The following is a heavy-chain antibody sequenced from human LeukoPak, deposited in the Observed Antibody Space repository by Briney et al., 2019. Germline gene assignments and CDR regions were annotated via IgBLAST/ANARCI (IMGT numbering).Heavy chain of an antibody. CDR1: GDSISSSSRY. J-gene: IGHJ5*02. V-gene: IGHV4-39*07. D-gene: IGHD2-2*01. Sequence: SETLSLTCTVSGDSISSSSRYWGWIRQPPGKGLEYIGSIYYTGNIYLSPSLKSRVIISVDTSKNQFSLKLSSVTAADAALYYCARFYWASSTSCQGGCNWFDPWGQGTLVTVSS. CDR3: ARFYWASSTSCQGGCNWFDP. CDR2: IYYTGNI.